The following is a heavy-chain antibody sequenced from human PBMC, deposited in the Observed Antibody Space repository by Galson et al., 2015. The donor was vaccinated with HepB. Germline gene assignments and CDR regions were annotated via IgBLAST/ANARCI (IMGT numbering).Heavy chain of an antibody. J-gene: IGHJ5*02. Sequence: SVKVSCKASGYTFISYAMHWVRQAPGQRLEWMGWINAGNGNTKYSQKFQGRVTITRDTSASTAYMELSSLRSEDTAVYYCARGSSSDWKNEGVDPWGQGTLVTVSS. CDR2: INAGNGNT. V-gene: IGHV1-3*01. D-gene: IGHD1/OR15-1a*01. CDR1: GYTFISYA. CDR3: ARGSSSDWKNEGVDP.